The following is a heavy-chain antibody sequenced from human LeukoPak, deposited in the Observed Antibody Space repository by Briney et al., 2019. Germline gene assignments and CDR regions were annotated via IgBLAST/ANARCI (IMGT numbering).Heavy chain of an antibody. CDR3: ARGGRNAFDI. CDR2: IYYSGST. V-gene: IGHV4-59*01. J-gene: IGHJ3*02. Sequence: SETLSLTCTVSGGSISSYYWSWIRQPPGKGLKWIGYIYYSGSTNYNPSLKSRVTISVDTSKNQFSLKLSSVTAADTAVYYCARGGRNAFDIWGQGTMVTVSS. CDR1: GGSISSYY.